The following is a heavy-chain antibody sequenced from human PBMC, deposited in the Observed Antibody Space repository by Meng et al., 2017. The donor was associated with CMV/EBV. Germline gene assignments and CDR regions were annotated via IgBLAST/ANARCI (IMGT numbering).Heavy chain of an antibody. J-gene: IGHJ6*02. D-gene: IGHD4-17*01. CDR3: ARETLSDYPGYYYGMDV. CDR1: GGSISSGGYY. V-gene: IGHV4-31*03. CDR2: IYYSGST. Sequence: LRLSCTVSGGSISSGGYYWSWIRQHPGKGLEWIGYIYYSGSTYYNPSLKSRVTISVDTSKNQFSLKLSSVTAADTAVYYCARETLSDYPGYYYGMDVWGQGTTVTVSS.